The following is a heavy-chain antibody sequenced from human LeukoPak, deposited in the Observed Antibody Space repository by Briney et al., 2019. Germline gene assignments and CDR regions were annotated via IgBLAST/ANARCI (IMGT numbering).Heavy chain of an antibody. J-gene: IGHJ3*02. Sequence: PSETLSLTCAVSGYSLSSGYYWGWIRQPPGKGLEWIGSIYHSGSTYYNPSLKSRVTISVDTSKNQFSLKLSSVTASDKAVYYCARACCSGSYCDAFDIWGQGTMVTVSS. CDR1: GYSLSSGYY. CDR2: IYHSGST. V-gene: IGHV4-38-2*01. CDR3: ARACCSGSYCDAFDI. D-gene: IGHD3-10*02.